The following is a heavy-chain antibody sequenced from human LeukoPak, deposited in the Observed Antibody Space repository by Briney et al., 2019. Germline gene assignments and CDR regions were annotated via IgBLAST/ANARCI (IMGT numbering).Heavy chain of an antibody. CDR2: TYYRSKWYN. CDR3: ARATGGVDV. J-gene: IGHJ6*02. D-gene: IGHD5-12*01. Sequence: SQTLSLTCAISGDSVPSNSAAWIWIRQSPSRGLEWLGRTYYRSKWYNDYAVSAKSRITINPDTSKNQFSPQLNSVTPEDSAVYYCARATGGVDVWGQGTTVTVSS. CDR1: GDSVPSNSAA. V-gene: IGHV6-1*01.